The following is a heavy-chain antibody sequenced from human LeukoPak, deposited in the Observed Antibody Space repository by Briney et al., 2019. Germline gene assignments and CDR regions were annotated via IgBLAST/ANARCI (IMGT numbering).Heavy chain of an antibody. J-gene: IGHJ4*02. D-gene: IGHD2-21*02. CDR3: TIEHIVVVTAIPPFDY. CDR1: GFTFSNAW. Sequence: PGGSLRLSCAASGFTFSNAWMSWVRQAPGKGLEWVGRIKSKTDGGTTDYAAPVKGRFTISRDDSKNTLYLQMDSLKTEDTAVYYCTIEHIVVVTAIPPFDYWGQGTLVTVSS. V-gene: IGHV3-15*01. CDR2: IKSKTDGGTT.